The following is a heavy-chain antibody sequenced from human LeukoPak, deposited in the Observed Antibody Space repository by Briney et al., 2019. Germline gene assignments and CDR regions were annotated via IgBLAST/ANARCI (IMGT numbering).Heavy chain of an antibody. CDR2: ISGSAGST. D-gene: IGHD6-19*01. J-gene: IGHJ5*02. V-gene: IGHV3-23*01. CDR3: AKDQIDSSGWNALPDH. Sequence: GGSLRLSCAASGFTFSSYAMSWVRQAPGKGLECVSAISGSAGSTYYADSVKGRFTISRDNSKNTLYLQMNSLRAEDTAVYHCAKDQIDSSGWNALPDHWGQGTLVTVSS. CDR1: GFTFSSYA.